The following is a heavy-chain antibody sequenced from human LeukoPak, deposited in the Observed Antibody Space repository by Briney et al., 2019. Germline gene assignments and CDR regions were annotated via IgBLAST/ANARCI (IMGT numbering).Heavy chain of an antibody. CDR1: GFTFSSYG. D-gene: IGHD6-13*01. J-gene: IGHJ2*01. CDR3: AKDTTGSSWYGDFDL. CDR2: IRYDGSNK. V-gene: IGHV3-30*02. Sequence: PGGSLRLSCAASGFTFSSYGMHWVRQAPGKGLEWVAFIRYDGSNKYYADSVKGRFTISRDNSKNTLYLQMDSLTAEDTAVYYGAKDTTGSSWYGDFDLWGRGTLATVSS.